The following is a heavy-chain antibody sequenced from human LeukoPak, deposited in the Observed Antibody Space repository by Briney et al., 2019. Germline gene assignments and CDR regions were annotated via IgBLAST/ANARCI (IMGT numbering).Heavy chain of an antibody. CDR3: ARLRIAGLWFGELLLGARAFDI. J-gene: IGHJ3*02. Sequence: SETLSLTPTVSGGSISSYYRSWIRQPPAKRLEWIGYIYYSGSTNYNPSLKSRVTISVDTSKNQFSLKLSSVTAADTAVYYCARLRIAGLWFGELLLGARAFDIWGQGTMVTVSS. V-gene: IGHV4-59*08. CDR1: GGSISSYY. D-gene: IGHD3-10*01. CDR2: IYYSGST.